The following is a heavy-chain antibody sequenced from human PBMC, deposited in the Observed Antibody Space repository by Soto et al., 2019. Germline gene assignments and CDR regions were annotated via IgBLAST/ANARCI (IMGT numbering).Heavy chain of an antibody. V-gene: IGHV4-59*08. CDR1: GGSISSYY. CDR3: ARTYCSGGSCYDLFDY. Sequence: SETLSLTCTVSGGSISSYYWSWIRQPPGKGLEWIGYIYYSGSTNYNPSLKSRVTISVDTSKNQFSLKLSSVTAADTAVFYCARTYCSGGSCYDLFDYWGQGTLVTVSS. J-gene: IGHJ4*02. CDR2: IYYSGST. D-gene: IGHD2-15*01.